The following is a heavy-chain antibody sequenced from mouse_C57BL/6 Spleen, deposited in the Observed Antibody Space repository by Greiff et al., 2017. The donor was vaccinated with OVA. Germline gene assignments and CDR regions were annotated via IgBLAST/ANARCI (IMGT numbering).Heavy chain of an antibody. CDR1: GFTFSDYG. V-gene: IGHV5-17*01. CDR2: ISSGSSTI. D-gene: IGHD3-2*02. J-gene: IGHJ3*01. Sequence: EVKVVESGGGLVKPGGSLKLSCAASGFTFSDYGMHWVRQAPEKGLEWVAYISSGSSTIYYADTVKGRFTISRDNAKNTLVLQMTSLRSEDTAMYYCARDSSGYIFAYWGQGTLVTVSA. CDR3: ARDSSGYIFAY.